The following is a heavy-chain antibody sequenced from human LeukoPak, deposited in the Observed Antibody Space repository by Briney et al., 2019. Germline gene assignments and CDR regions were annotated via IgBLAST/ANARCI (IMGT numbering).Heavy chain of an antibody. CDR3: AKGYNSDWFGEIGF. J-gene: IGHJ4*02. D-gene: IGHD6-19*01. Sequence: PGGSLRLSCAASGLTFSSYSMNWVRQAPGKGLEWVSSISSSSSYIYYADSVKGRFPISRDNSKNTLYLQMNSLRAEDTAVYYCAKGYNSDWFGEIGFWGQGTLVTVSS. V-gene: IGHV3-21*04. CDR2: ISSSSSYI. CDR1: GLTFSSYS.